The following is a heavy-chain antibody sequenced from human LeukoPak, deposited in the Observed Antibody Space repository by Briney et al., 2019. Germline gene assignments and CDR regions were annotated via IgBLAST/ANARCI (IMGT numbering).Heavy chain of an antibody. J-gene: IGHJ4*02. CDR3: ARDLTYFGSGSYYIDY. CDR2: INPYSGGT. D-gene: IGHD3-10*01. CDR1: GYTFTNFF. V-gene: IGHV1-2*02. Sequence: ASVKVSCKASGYTFTNFFVHWVRQAPGHGLEWMGWINPYSGGTDYAQNFQGRVTLTRDTSISTAYMELSRLTSDDTAVYYCARDLTYFGSGSYYIDYWGQGALVTVSS.